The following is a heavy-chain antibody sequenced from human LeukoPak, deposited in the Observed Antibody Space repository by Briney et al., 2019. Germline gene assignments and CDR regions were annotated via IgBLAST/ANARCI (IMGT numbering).Heavy chain of an antibody. V-gene: IGHV1-18*01. CDR1: GYIFINYG. CDR3: ARDLSSGWMTD. D-gene: IGHD6-19*01. CDR2: ISGYNGNT. J-gene: IGHJ4*02. Sequence: GASVKVSCKASGYIFINYGISWVRQAPGQGLEWMGWISGYNGNTNYAQKLQGRVTMTTDTSTSTAYMELRSLRSDDTAVYYCARDLSSGWMTDWGQGTLVTVSS.